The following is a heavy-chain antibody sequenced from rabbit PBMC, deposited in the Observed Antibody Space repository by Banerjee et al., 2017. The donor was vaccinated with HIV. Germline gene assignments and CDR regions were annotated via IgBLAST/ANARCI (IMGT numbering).Heavy chain of an antibody. J-gene: IGHJ6*01. V-gene: IGHV1S47*01. CDR3: ARSNTYYGMDL. CDR1: GFDFSSYA. CDR2: ITYRGSA. Sequence: QEQLVESGGGLVQPGGSLKLSCKASGFDFSSYAITWVRQAPGKGLEYIGYITYRGSAYYASWVNGRFTISRENTQNTLYLQLNSLTAADTATYFCARSNTYYGMDLRGQGTLVTVS.